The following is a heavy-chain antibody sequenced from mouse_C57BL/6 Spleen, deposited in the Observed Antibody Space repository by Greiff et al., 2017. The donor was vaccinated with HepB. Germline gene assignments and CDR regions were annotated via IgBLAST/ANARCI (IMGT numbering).Heavy chain of an antibody. Sequence: QVQLQQSGAELVKPGASVKISCKASGYAFSSYWMNWVKQRPGKGLEWIGQIYPGDGDTNYNGKFKGKATLTADKSSSTAYMQLSSLTSEDSAVYFCARSHDYDAMDYWGQGTSVTVSS. CDR2: IYPGDGDT. V-gene: IGHV1-80*01. CDR1: GYAFSSYW. CDR3: ARSHDYDAMDY. J-gene: IGHJ4*01.